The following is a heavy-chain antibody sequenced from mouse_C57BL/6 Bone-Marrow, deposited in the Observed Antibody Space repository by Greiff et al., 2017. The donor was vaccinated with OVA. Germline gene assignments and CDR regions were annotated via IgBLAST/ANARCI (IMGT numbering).Heavy chain of an antibody. CDR1: GYSFTDYN. CDR3: AREGNYGSSYYYWYFDV. Sequence: LQESGPELVKPGASVKISCKASGYSFTDYNMNWVKQSNGKSLEWIGVINPNYGTTSYNQKFKGKATLSVEQSSSTAYMQLNSLTSEDSAVYDCAREGNYGSSYYYWYFDVWGTGTTVTVSS. D-gene: IGHD1-1*01. J-gene: IGHJ1*03. CDR2: INPNYGTT. V-gene: IGHV1-39*01.